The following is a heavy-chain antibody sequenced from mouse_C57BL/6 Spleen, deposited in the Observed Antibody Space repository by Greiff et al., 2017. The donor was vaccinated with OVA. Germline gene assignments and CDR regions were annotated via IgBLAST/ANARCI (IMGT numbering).Heavy chain of an antibody. J-gene: IGHJ4*01. CDR1: GYAFSSSW. Sequence: VQLQQSGPELVKPGASVKISCKASGYAFSSSWMNWVKQRPGKGLEWIGRIYPGDGDTNYNGKFKGKATLTADKSSSTAYMQLSSLTSEDSAVYFCARSMIRGYAMDCWGQGTSVTVSS. CDR2: IYPGDGDT. CDR3: ARSMIRGYAMDC. V-gene: IGHV1-82*01. D-gene: IGHD2-4*01.